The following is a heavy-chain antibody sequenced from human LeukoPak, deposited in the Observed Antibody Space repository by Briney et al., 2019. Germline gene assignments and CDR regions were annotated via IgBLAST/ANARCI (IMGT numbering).Heavy chain of an antibody. D-gene: IGHD3-10*01. CDR3: ARDRFMVRGVMVGTFDL. V-gene: IGHV4-59*01. J-gene: IGHJ3*01. CDR1: GGSINSYY. Sequence: SETLSLTCTVSGGSINSYYWSWIRQPPGKGLEWIGYIFYSGSTNYNPSLKSRVTISVDTSKNQFSLNLRSVTAADTAVYYCARDRFMVRGVMVGTFDLWGQGTMVTVSS. CDR2: IFYSGST.